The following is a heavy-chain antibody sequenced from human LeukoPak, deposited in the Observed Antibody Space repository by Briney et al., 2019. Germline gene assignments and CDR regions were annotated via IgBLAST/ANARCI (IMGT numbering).Heavy chain of an antibody. V-gene: IGHV4-30-2*01. CDR1: GGSISSGGYY. J-gene: IGHJ4*02. Sequence: PSQTLSLTCTVSGGSISSGGYYWSWIRQPPGKGLEWIGYIYHSGSTYYNPSLKSRVTISVDRSKNQFSLKLSSVTAADTAVYYCARGQDYDSSGYYDNYFDYWGQGTRVTVSS. CDR3: ARGQDYDSSGYYDNYFDY. CDR2: IYHSGST. D-gene: IGHD3-22*01.